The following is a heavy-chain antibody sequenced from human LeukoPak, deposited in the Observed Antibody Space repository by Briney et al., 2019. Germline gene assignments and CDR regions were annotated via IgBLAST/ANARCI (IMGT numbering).Heavy chain of an antibody. CDR2: ISSSGSTI. Sequence: GGTLRLSCAASGFTFSSYGMSWVRQAPGKGLEWVSYISSSGSTIYYADSVKGRFTISRDNAKNSLYLQMDSLRAEDTAVYYCAELGITMIGGVWGKGTTVTISS. D-gene: IGHD3-10*02. CDR3: AELGITMIGGV. J-gene: IGHJ6*04. CDR1: GFTFSSYG. V-gene: IGHV3-48*04.